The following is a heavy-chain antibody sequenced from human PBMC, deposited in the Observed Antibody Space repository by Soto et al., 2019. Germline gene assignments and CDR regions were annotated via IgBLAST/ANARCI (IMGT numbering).Heavy chain of an antibody. CDR1: GGSLRSRYYC. J-gene: IGHJ3*02. CDR3: ARDSGSGIYLFGYLRPAVDAFDI. CDR2: IQYSWST. D-gene: IGHD1-26*01. Sequence: PSQTLSLTCTVSGGSLRSRYYCWGWIRQPPGKGPEVIGSIQYSWSTYYNPSLKSRVTMSVDTSKNQLSLKLSSVTAADTAVYYRARDSGSGIYLFGYLRPAVDAFDIWGQRTMVNVSS. V-gene: IGHV4-39*07.